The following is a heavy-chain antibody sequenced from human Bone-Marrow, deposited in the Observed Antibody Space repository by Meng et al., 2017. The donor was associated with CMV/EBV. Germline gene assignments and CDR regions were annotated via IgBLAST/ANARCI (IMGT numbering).Heavy chain of an antibody. CDR2: IRYDGNNK. Sequence: GESLKISCAASGFIFTSHGMHWVRQAPGKGLEWVSFIRYDGNNKYYADSVRGRFTVSRDNSKNTLYLQMDSLRVEGTAVYYCAREAQLSYAGSFQVDYWGQGMLVTVSS. D-gene: IGHD2-8*01. V-gene: IGHV3-30*02. J-gene: IGHJ4*02. CDR3: AREAQLSYAGSFQVDY. CDR1: GFIFTSHG.